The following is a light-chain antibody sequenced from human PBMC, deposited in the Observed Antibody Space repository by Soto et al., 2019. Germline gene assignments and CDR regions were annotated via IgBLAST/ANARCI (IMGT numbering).Light chain of an antibody. Sequence: QSVLTQPPSASGSPGQSVTISCTGTSSDVGGYNFVSWYQQYPGKAPKLMIYEVTKRPSGVPDRFSGSKSGNTASLTVSGLLSEDEADYYCASYAGGNQVFGTGTKLTVL. CDR1: SSDVGGYNF. V-gene: IGLV2-8*01. J-gene: IGLJ1*01. CDR3: ASYAGGNQV. CDR2: EVT.